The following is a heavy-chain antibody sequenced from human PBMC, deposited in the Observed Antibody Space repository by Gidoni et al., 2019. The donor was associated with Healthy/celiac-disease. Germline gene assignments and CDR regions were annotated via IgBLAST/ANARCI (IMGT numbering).Heavy chain of an antibody. CDR1: GYTFTVYY. CDR2: INPNSGGT. Sequence: QVHLVQSGAEVKKPGASVKVSCKASGYTFTVYYIHWVRQAPGQGLEWMGWINPNSGGTNYAQNFQDRVTMTRDTSISTAYMELSRLRSDDTAVYYCARLAPSYCGGDCTNDYWGQGTLVTVSS. J-gene: IGHJ4*02. CDR3: ARLAPSYCGGDCTNDY. D-gene: IGHD2-21*02. V-gene: IGHV1-2*02.